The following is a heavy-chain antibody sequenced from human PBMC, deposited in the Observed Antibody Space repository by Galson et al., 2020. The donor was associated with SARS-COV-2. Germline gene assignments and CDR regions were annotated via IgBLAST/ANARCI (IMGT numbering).Heavy chain of an antibody. CDR2: ISAYNGNT. Sequence: ASVTVSCKASGYNFTSYGISWVRQAPGPGLEWMGWISAYNGNTNYAQKLQGRVTMTTDTSTSTAYMELRSQRSDDTAVYYCARDDNRVLYDYGDYVLIWDYGGQGTLVTVSS. CDR1: GYNFTSYG. D-gene: IGHD4-17*01. CDR3: ARDDNRVLYDYGDYVLIWDY. V-gene: IGHV1-18*01. J-gene: IGHJ4*02.